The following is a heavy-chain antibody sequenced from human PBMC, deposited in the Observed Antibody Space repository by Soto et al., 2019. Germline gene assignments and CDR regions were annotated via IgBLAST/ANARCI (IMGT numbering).Heavy chain of an antibody. J-gene: IGHJ4*01. Sequence: GGSLRLSCAASRFTFSTYCMHWVRQAPGKGLVWVSHVNGDGSTTDYADSVKGRFTISRDNAKNTLYLQMNSLRAEDTAVYYCARSSIDSYGRVFDYWGQGTLVTVSS. CDR1: RFTFSTYC. CDR2: VNGDGSTT. V-gene: IGHV3-74*01. D-gene: IGHD4-17*01. CDR3: ARSSIDSYGRVFDY.